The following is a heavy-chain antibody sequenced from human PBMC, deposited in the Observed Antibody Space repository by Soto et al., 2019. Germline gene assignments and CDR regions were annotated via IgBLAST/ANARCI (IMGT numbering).Heavy chain of an antibody. Sequence: SETLSLTCTVSGGSISSSSYYWGWIRQPTGKGLEWIGSIYYSGSTYYNPSLKSRVTISVDTSKNQFSLKLSSVTAADTAVYYCATGYYGDYEYYFDYWGQGTLVTVSS. D-gene: IGHD4-17*01. J-gene: IGHJ4*02. V-gene: IGHV4-39*01. CDR2: IYYSGST. CDR1: GGSISSSSYY. CDR3: ATGYYGDYEYYFDY.